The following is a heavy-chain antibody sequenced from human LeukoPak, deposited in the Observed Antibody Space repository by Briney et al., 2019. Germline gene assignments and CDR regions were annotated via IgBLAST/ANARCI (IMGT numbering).Heavy chain of an antibody. J-gene: IGHJ4*02. CDR2: IYYSGST. D-gene: IGHD3-22*01. CDR3: ARAADSSVSCVDY. Sequence: SETLSLTCTVSGGSISSYYWSWIRQPPGKGLEWIGYIYYSGSTNYNPSLKSRVTISVDTSKNQFSLKLSSVTAADTAVYYCARAADSSVSCVDYWGQGTLVTVSS. V-gene: IGHV4-59*01. CDR1: GGSISSYY.